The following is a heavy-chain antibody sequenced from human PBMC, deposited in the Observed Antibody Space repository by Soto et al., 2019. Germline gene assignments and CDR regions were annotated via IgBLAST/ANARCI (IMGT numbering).Heavy chain of an antibody. CDR3: ARVLPYRLIAAAVRTKNWFDP. CDR1: GGSFSGYY. V-gene: IGHV4-34*01. J-gene: IGHJ5*02. D-gene: IGHD6-13*01. Sequence: PSETLSLTCAVYGGSFSGYYWSWIRQPPGKGLEWIGEINHNGSTNYNPSLKSRVTISVDTSKNQFSLKLSSVTAADTAVYYCARVLPYRLIAAAVRTKNWFDPWGQGTLVTVSS. CDR2: INHNGST.